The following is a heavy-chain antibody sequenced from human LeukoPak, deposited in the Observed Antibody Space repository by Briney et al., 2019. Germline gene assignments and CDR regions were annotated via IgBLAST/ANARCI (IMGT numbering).Heavy chain of an antibody. D-gene: IGHD4-23*01. V-gene: IGHV1-18*01. Sequence: ASVKVSCKASGYTFTSYGISWVRQAPGQGLEWMGWINAYNGNTNYAQKFQGRVTMTRNTSISTAYMELSSLRSEDTAVYYCARGFRVGNRKEGDYWGQGTLVTVSS. CDR1: GYTFTSYG. CDR2: INAYNGNT. CDR3: ARGFRVGNRKEGDY. J-gene: IGHJ4*02.